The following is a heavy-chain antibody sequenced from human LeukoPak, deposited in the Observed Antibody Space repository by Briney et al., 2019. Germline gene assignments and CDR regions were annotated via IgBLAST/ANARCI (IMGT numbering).Heavy chain of an antibody. V-gene: IGHV4-39*01. Sequence: SETLSLTCTVSGGSISSSSYYWGWIRQPPGKGLEWIGSIYYSGSTYYNPSLKSRVTISVDTSKNQFSLKLSSVTAADTAVYYCKPWKKKGQGWFDPWGQGTLVTVSS. D-gene: IGHD1-1*01. CDR2: IYYSGST. J-gene: IGHJ5*02. CDR3: KPWKKKGQGWFDP. CDR1: GGSISSSSYY.